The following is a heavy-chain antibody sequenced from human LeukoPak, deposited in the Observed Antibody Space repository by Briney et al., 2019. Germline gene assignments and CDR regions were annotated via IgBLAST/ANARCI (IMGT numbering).Heavy chain of an antibody. CDR3: ARDGDAANILVVPAANDAFDI. Sequence: LRLSGSGTGFTFSSYAMHWVGQAPSKGLEGVAFISYLGCNKYYADSVKGQFTISRDNSQTTLYLQMNRLTAEDTAVYYCARDGDAANILVVPAANDAFDIWGQGKMVTVSS. CDR2: ISYLGCNK. D-gene: IGHD2-2*01. CDR1: GFTFSSYA. V-gene: IGHV3-30-3*01. J-gene: IGHJ3*02.